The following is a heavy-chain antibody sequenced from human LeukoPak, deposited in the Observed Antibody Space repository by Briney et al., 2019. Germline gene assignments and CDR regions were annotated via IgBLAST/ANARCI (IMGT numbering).Heavy chain of an antibody. J-gene: IGHJ3*02. CDR2: IYTSGST. D-gene: IGHD2-21*01. CDR1: GGSISSGSYY. V-gene: IGHV4-61*02. CDR3: ACIWSSDAFDI. Sequence: PSETLSLTCTVSGGSISSGSYYWSWIRQPAGKGLEWIGRIYTSGSTNYNPSLKSRVTISVDTSKNQFSLKLSSVTAADTAVYYCACIWSSDAFDIWGQGTMVTVSS.